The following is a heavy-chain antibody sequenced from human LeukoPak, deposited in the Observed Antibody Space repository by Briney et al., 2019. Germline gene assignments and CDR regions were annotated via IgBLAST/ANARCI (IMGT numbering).Heavy chain of an antibody. J-gene: IGHJ4*02. CDR2: INPNSGGT. V-gene: IGHV1-2*02. Sequence: ASVKVSCKASGHTFTGHYMHWVRQAPGQGLEWMGWINPNSGGTKYAQKFQGRVTMTRDTSISTAYMELSRLRSDDTAVYYCARVPITIFGVVKGDFDYWGQGTLVTVSS. CDR1: GHTFTGHY. CDR3: ARVPITIFGVVKGDFDY. D-gene: IGHD3-3*01.